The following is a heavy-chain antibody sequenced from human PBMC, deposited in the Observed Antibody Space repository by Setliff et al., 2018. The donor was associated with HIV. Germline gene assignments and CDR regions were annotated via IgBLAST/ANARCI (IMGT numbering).Heavy chain of an antibody. CDR2: VDYSGDA. CDR3: TRGPGGTVPKPLEAFDV. J-gene: IGHJ3*01. CDR1: GATIHYHY. Sequence: PSETLSLTCSVSGATIHYHYWSWIRQPPGKGLEWIGYVDYSGDAEYNPSLQSRVTISRDPSKNQVSLRLNSATAADTAVYYCTRGPGGTVPKPLEAFDVWGRGAVVTVSS. V-gene: IGHV4-59*11. D-gene: IGHD1-7*01.